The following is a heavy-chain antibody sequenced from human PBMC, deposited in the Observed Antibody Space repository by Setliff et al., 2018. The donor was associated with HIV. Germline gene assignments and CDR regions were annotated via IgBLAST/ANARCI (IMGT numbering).Heavy chain of an antibody. V-gene: IGHV1-18*01. Sequence: GASVKVSCKASGYNFGLYGISWVRQAPGQRLEWMGWVNEDNGDRNFAPNVQGRLVLTTDTSTNTAYMELTSQTPEDTALYYCVRDEKRAAGGSLYYFDLWGQGTLVTVSS. J-gene: IGHJ4*02. D-gene: IGHD5-12*01. CDR1: GYNFGLYG. CDR3: VRDEKRAAGGSLYYFDL. CDR2: VNEDNGDR.